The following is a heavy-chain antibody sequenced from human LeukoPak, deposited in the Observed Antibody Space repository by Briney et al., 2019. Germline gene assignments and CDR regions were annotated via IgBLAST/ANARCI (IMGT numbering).Heavy chain of an antibody. CDR1: GSTFSNYW. J-gene: IGHJ6*03. D-gene: IGHD2-15*01. Sequence: PGGSLRLSCVVSGSTFSNYWMHWVRQAPGKGLVWVSRTNPDGSSTVYVDSVRGRFTVSRDNAKNTLYLQMNSLRAEDTAIYYCAKNGDRGAYCTGGTCYPYFYYYMDVWGKGTTVTI. CDR3: AKNGDRGAYCTGGTCYPYFYYYMDV. V-gene: IGHV3-74*01. CDR2: TNPDGSST.